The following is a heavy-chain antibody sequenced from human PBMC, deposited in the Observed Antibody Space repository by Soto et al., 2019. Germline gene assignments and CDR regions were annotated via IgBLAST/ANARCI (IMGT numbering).Heavy chain of an antibody. D-gene: IGHD1-26*01. CDR2: INHSGST. CDR1: GGNSIRDGYY. J-gene: IGHJ4*02. CDR3: ARGGREHLIPSPISYKIDY. Sequence: SVPMSVTCTVAGGNSIRDGYYWSRNRKPPGKGQEWIGEINHSGSTNYNPSLKSRVTISVDMSKNQFSLKLSSVTAADTAVYYCARGGREHLIPSPISYKIDYWGQGTLVTVSS. V-gene: IGHV4-34*01.